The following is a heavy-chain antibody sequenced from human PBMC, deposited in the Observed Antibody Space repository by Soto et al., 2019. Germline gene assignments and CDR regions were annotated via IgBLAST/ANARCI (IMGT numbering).Heavy chain of an antibody. CDR1: GFSVSSSH. CDR2: IYSGGST. D-gene: IGHD3-16*02. CDR3: ARDSPHYDYVWGSYRPNPSHYYYGMDV. Sequence: LRLSCAVSGFSVSSSHMNWVRQAPGKGLEWVSVIYSGGSTYYAVSVKGRFTISRDNSKNTLYLQMNSLRAEDTAVYYCARDSPHYDYVWGSYRPNPSHYYYGMDVWGQGTTVTVSS. V-gene: IGHV3-53*01. J-gene: IGHJ6*02.